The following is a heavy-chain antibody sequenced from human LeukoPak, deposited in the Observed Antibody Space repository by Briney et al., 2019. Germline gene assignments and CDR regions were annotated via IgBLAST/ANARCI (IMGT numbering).Heavy chain of an antibody. CDR1: GGTFSSYA. CDR2: IIPILGIA. J-gene: IGHJ4*02. Sequence: ASVKVSCKASGGTFSSYAISWVRQAPGQGLEWMGRIIPILGIANYAQKFQGRVTITADKSTSTAYMELSSLRSEDTAVYYCARALTTVTTIYYFDYWDQGTLVTVSS. D-gene: IGHD4-17*01. V-gene: IGHV1-69*04. CDR3: ARALTTVTTIYYFDY.